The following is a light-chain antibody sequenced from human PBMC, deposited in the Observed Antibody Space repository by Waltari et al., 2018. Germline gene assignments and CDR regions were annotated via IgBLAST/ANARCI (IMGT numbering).Light chain of an antibody. V-gene: IGKV4-1*01. CDR3: QQYYSTPLT. Sequence: DIVMTQSPDSLAVSLGERATINCKSSQSVLYSSDNKNYLAWYQQKAGQPPKLLIYWASTRRPGVPDRFSGSASGTDFTLTSSSLQAEDVAVYYCQQYYSTPLTFGGGTKVDIK. CDR2: WAS. CDR1: QSVLYSSDNKNY. J-gene: IGKJ4*01.